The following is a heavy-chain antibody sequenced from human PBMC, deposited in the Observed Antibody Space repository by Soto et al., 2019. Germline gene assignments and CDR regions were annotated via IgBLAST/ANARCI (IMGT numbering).Heavy chain of an antibody. V-gene: IGHV4-59*08. CDR3: ARLDGYDNYFDY. CDR1: GGSISSYY. CDR2: IYYTGST. J-gene: IGHJ4*02. D-gene: IGHD5-12*01. Sequence: SETLSLICTVSGGSISSYYWSWIRQPPGKGLEWIGYIYYTGSTNYNPSLKSRVTISVDTSKSQFSLRLSSVTAADTAVYFCARLDGYDNYFDYWGQGALVTVSS.